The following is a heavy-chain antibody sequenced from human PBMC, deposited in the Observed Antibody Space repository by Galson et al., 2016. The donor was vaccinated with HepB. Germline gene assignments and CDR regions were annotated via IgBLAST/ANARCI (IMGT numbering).Heavy chain of an antibody. J-gene: IGHJ4*02. CDR3: ARDNDGYSFEF. CDR2: IKGDGRHT. CDR1: GFTFSSYS. V-gene: IGHV3-74*01. D-gene: IGHD5-18*01. Sequence: SLRLSCAASGFTFSSYSMNWVRQAPGKGLVWVSRIKGDGRHTVYADSVQGRFSISRDNAKNTLYLQMNSLRAEDTAVYYCARDNDGYSFEFWGQGTLVTVSS.